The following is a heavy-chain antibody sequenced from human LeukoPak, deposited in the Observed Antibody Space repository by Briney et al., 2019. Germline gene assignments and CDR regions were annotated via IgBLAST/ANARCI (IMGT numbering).Heavy chain of an antibody. J-gene: IGHJ5*02. CDR1: GYSFTSYW. CDR2: IYPGDSDT. CDR3: ARSAPRHSYWFDP. Sequence: GESLKISCNGSGYSFTSYWIGWVRQMPGKGLEWMGIIYPGDSDTRYSPSFQGQVTISADKSISTAYLQWSSLKASDTAMYYCARSAPRHSYWFDPWGQGTLVTVSS. V-gene: IGHV5-51*01. D-gene: IGHD3-3*02.